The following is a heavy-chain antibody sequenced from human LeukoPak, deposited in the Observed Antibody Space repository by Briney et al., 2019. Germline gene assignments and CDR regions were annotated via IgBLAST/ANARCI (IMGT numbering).Heavy chain of an antibody. CDR2: ITSSSSYA. CDR1: GFTFSTCN. V-gene: IGHV3-21*01. Sequence: GGSLRLSCEASGFTFSTCNMNWVRQAPGKRLEWVSSITSSSSYAFYADSVKGRFTISRDNAKSSLYLQMNNLRAEDTAVYYCARDPYSGHYGNDYYYYMDVWGKGTTVTISS. J-gene: IGHJ6*03. CDR3: ARDPYSGHYGNDYYYYMDV. D-gene: IGHD5-12*01.